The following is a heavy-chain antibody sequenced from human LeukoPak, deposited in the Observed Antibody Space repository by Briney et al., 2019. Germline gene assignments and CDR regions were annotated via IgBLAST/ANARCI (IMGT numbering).Heavy chain of an antibody. V-gene: IGHV4-34*01. Sequence: SETLSLACAVYGGSFSGYYWSWIRQPPGKGLEWIGEINHSGSTNYNPSLKSRVTISVDTSKNQFSLKLSSVTPEDTAVYYCARGLRYCSGGSCYDFDYWGQGTLVTVSS. J-gene: IGHJ4*02. CDR2: INHSGST. D-gene: IGHD2-15*01. CDR1: GGSFSGYY. CDR3: ARGLRYCSGGSCYDFDY.